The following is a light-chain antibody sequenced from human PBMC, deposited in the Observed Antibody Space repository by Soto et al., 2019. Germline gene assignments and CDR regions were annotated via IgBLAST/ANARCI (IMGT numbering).Light chain of an antibody. J-gene: IGLJ2*01. V-gene: IGLV2-14*01. Sequence: QSALTQPASMSGSPGQSITVSCTGTSSDVGGYNFVSWYQQHPGKAPKLLIYEVSNRPSGVSNRFSGSKSGNTASLAISGLQAEDEADYYCSSYLSTGAVGFGGGTKLTVL. CDR3: SSYLSTGAVG. CDR1: SSDVGGYNF. CDR2: EVS.